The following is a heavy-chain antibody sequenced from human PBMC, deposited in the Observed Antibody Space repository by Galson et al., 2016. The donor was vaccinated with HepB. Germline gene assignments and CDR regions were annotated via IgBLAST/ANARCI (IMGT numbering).Heavy chain of an antibody. J-gene: IGHJ4*02. Sequence: FLRLSCAASGFTFTTYAMTWVRQAPGKGLEWVSIIGAADGSTKYADSVKGRFTISRDNSKNTVYLQMNGLRVEDTAVYFCAKGNFDSSGSFSLLGSFDFWGQGTLVTVSS. CDR2: IGAADGST. CDR1: GFTFTTYA. D-gene: IGHD3-22*01. V-gene: IGHV3-23*01. CDR3: AKGNFDSSGSFSLLGSFDF.